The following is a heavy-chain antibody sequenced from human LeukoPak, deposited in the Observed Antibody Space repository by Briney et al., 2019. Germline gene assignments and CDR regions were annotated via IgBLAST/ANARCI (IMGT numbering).Heavy chain of an antibody. V-gene: IGHV4-59*11. CDR1: GGSISSHY. D-gene: IGHD6-19*01. J-gene: IGHJ4*02. CDR3: ARGAVAYYYFDN. CDR2: MYYSGST. Sequence: SETLSLTCTVSGGSISSHYWSWIRQPPGKGLEWIGYMYYSGSTNYNPSLKSRVTISVDTSKNQFSLKLSSVTAADTAVYYCARGAVAYYYFDNWGQGTLVTVSS.